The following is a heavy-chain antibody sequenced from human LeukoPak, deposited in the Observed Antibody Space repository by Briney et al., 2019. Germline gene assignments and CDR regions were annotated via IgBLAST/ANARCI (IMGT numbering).Heavy chain of an antibody. CDR1: GYNFSAHW. V-gene: IGHV5-51*01. J-gene: IGHJ6*02. Sequence: GESLKISCRGSGYNFSAHWIGWVRQMPGKGLEWMGIVHPGDSLKKYTPAFQGQVTMSADKSISTAYLQWSSLKASDTAMYYCARLPLGGDYYYGMDVWGQGTTVTVSS. CDR2: VHPGDSLK. D-gene: IGHD3-3*01. CDR3: ARLPLGGDYYYGMDV.